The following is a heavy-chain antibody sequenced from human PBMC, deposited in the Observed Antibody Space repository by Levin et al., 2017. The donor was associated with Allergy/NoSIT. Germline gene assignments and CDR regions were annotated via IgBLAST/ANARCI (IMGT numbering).Heavy chain of an antibody. J-gene: IGHJ5*02. V-gene: IGHV3-74*01. CDR3: ARDCSSTSCYRSGFDP. Sequence: GGSLRLSCAASGFTFSSYWMHWVRQAPGKGLVWVSRINSDGSSTSYADSVKGRFTISRDNAKNTLYLQMNSLRAEDTAGYYCARDCSSTSCYRSGFDPWGQGTLVTVSS. D-gene: IGHD2-2*02. CDR1: GFTFSSYW. CDR2: INSDGSST.